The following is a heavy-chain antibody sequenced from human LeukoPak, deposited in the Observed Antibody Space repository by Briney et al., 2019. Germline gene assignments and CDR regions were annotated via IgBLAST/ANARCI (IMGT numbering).Heavy chain of an antibody. CDR1: SGSINNNTFY. Sequence: PSETLSLTCTVSSGSINNNTFYWGWVRQPPGRGLEWLGSLYYSGSTYYNPSPKSRIAISVDTSKNHFSLKMRSVTAADTAVYYCARRSDSGSDDGEDYFDNWGQGTLVTVSS. J-gene: IGHJ4*02. CDR3: ARRSDSGSDDGEDYFDN. V-gene: IGHV4-39*02. D-gene: IGHD1-26*01. CDR2: LYYSGST.